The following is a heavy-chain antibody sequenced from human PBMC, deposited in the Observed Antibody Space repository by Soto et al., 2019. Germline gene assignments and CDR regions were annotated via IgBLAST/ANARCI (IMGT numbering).Heavy chain of an antibody. CDR3: ARDDEGGSDCDLGY. CDR1: GFTLSSHA. CDR2: ILSDGSNK. V-gene: IGHV3-30-3*01. D-gene: IGHD1-26*01. Sequence: QVQLVESGGGVVQPGRSLRLSCAVSGFTLSSHAMHWVRQAPGQGLEWVALILSDGSNKYYADSVKGRFTTSRDNSKNTMYRKMTSLSVEDTAVYYCARDDEGGSDCDLGYWGQGALVTVSS. J-gene: IGHJ4*02.